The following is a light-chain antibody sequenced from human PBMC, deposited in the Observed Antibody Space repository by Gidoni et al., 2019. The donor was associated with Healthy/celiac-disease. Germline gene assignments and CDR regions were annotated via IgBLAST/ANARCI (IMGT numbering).Light chain of an antibody. CDR3: QQYGSPPLT. Sequence: EILLTQSLGTLSLSPGERATISCRASQSVSSSYLAWYQQKPGQAPRLLIYGASSRATGIPDRFSGSGSGTDFTITISRLEDEDGAVYYCQQYGSPPLTFGGGTKVEIK. CDR1: QSVSSSY. CDR2: GAS. J-gene: IGKJ4*01. V-gene: IGKV3-20*01.